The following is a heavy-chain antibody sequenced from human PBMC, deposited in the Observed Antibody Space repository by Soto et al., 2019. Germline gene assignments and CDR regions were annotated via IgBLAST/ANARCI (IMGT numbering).Heavy chain of an antibody. J-gene: IGHJ6*02. CDR2: FDPEDGET. V-gene: IGHV1-24*01. CDR3: ARDIGSSGWSNYYYGMDV. CDR1: GYTLTELS. D-gene: IGHD6-19*01. Sequence: ASVKVSCKVSGYTLTELSMHWVRQAPGKGLEWMGGFDPEDGETIYAQKFQGRVTMTEDTSTDTAYMELSSLRSEDTAVYYCARDIGSSGWSNYYYGMDVWGQGTTVTVSS.